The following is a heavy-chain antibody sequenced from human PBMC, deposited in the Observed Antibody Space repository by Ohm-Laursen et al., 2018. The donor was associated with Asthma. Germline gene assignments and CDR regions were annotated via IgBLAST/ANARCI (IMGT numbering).Heavy chain of an antibody. J-gene: IGHJ2*01. Sequence: GAPVKVSCKTSGGTFSSYAISWVRQAPGQGLEWMGGIIPIFGIANYAQKFQGRVTITADKSTSTAYMELSSLRSEDTAVYYCARVENWGSQGYWYFDLWGRGTLVTVSS. CDR2: IIPIFGIA. D-gene: IGHD7-27*01. V-gene: IGHV1-69*10. CDR3: ARVENWGSQGYWYFDL. CDR1: GGTFSSYA.